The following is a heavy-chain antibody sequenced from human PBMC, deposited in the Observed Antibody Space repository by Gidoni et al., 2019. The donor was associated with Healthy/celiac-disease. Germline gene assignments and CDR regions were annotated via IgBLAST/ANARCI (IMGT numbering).Heavy chain of an antibody. V-gene: IGHV6-1*01. CDR1: GDSVPSNSSA. Sequence: QVQLQQSGPGLVQPSQTLSLTFAISGDSVPSNSSAWNWIRHSPSRGLEWLGRTYYRSKWYNDYAVAVKSRITINPDTSKNQFSLQLNSVTPEDTAVYYCAREALPRGYSGYDAAWVYYYYMDVWGKGTTVTVSS. J-gene: IGHJ6*03. CDR2: TYYRSKWYN. CDR3: AREALPRGYSGYDAAWVYYYYMDV. D-gene: IGHD5-12*01.